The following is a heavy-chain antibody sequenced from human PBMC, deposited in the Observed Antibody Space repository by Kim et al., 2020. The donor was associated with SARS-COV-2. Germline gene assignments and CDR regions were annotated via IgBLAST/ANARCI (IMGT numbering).Heavy chain of an antibody. Sequence: YYADSVKGRFTISRDNAKNSLYLQMNSLRDEDTAVYYCARDLAPSSGYDYWGQGTLVTVSS. CDR3: ARDLAPSSGYDY. D-gene: IGHD6-19*01. V-gene: IGHV3-48*02. J-gene: IGHJ4*02.